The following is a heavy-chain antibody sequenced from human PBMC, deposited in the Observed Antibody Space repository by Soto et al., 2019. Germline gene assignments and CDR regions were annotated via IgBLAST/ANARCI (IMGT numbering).Heavy chain of an antibody. D-gene: IGHD1-26*01. V-gene: IGHV3-23*01. J-gene: IGHJ4*02. CDR1: GFTFSTYT. Sequence: EVQLLESGGGLVQPGGSLRLSCVASGFTFSTYTMSWVRQAPGKGLEWVSVITGSGGRPSYADSVQGRFSISRDNPKNTLYLQMNSLRGEDTAMYYCAKARCTTTDCYVPHYWGQGTLVTVSS. CDR3: AKARCTTTDCYVPHY. CDR2: ITGSGGRP.